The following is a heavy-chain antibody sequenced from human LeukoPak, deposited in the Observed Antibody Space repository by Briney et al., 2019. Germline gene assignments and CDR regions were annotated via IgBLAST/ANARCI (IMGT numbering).Heavy chain of an antibody. J-gene: IGHJ4*02. Sequence: SETLSLTCAVDGGSFSFYYWSWIRQTPGKGLEWIGEINHSGSSNYNPSLKSRVTISVDTSKNQFSLKLNSVTAADTAVYYCARRSQDLDFWGQGILVTVSA. CDR1: GGSFSFYY. V-gene: IGHV4-34*01. CDR2: INHSGSS. CDR3: ARRSQDLDF.